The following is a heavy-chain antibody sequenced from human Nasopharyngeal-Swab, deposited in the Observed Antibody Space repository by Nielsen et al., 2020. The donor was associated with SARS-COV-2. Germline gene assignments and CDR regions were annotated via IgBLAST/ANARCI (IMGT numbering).Heavy chain of an antibody. CDR2: ISVYNGDT. V-gene: IGHV1-18*01. CDR3: AREGDSSQEGPDY. D-gene: IGHD6-19*01. J-gene: IGHJ4*02. Sequence: WVRQAPGQGLEWMGWISVYNGDTNYAQKLQGRVTMTTDTSTSTAYMELRSLRSDDTAVYYCAREGDSSQEGPDYWGQGTLVTVSS.